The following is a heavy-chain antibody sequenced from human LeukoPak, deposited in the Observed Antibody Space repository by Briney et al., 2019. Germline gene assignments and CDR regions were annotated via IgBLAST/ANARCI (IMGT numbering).Heavy chain of an antibody. V-gene: IGHV4-38-2*02. Sequence: SETLSLTCTVSGYSISSGYYWGWIRQPPGKGLEWIGSIYHSGNTYYSPSLKSRVTISVDTSKNQFSLKLNSVTAADTAVYYCARGDYSSSWYEYNWFDPWGQGTLVTVSS. CDR3: ARGDYSSSWYEYNWFDP. CDR1: GYSISSGYY. CDR2: IYHSGNT. J-gene: IGHJ5*02. D-gene: IGHD6-13*01.